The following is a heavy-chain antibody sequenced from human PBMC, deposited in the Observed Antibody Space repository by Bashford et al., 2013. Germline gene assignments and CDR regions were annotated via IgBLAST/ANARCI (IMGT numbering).Heavy chain of an antibody. CDR1: GFTFSSYS. CDR3: ARDQAYYYDSSGYGFDY. CDR2: ISSSSSYI. Sequence: GSLRLSCAASGFTFSSYSMNWVRQAPGKGLEWVSSISSSSSYIYYADSVKGRFTISRDNAKNSLYLQMNSLRAEDTAVYYCARDQAYYYDSSGYGFDYVGPGNPGHRLL. V-gene: IGHV3-21*01. D-gene: IGHD3-22*01. J-gene: IGHJ4*02.